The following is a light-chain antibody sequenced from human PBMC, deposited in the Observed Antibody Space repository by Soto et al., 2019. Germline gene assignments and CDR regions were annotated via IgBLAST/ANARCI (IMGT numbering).Light chain of an antibody. CDR2: GVS. J-gene: IGLJ3*02. V-gene: IGLV2-11*01. Sequence: QSALTQPRSVSGSPGQSVTISCSGTSSDVGGYNYVSWYQQHPGKAPKLMIYGVSKRPSGVPDRFSGSKSGNTASLTISGLQAGDEADYYCCSYAGSYTWVFGGGTKLTVL. CDR1: SSDVGGYNY. CDR3: CSYAGSYTWV.